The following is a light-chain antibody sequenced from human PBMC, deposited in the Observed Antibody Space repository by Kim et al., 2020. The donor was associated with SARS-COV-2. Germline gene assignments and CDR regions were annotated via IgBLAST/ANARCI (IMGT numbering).Light chain of an antibody. CDR2: GAS. J-gene: IGKJ5*01. CDR3: QQFYNWPIT. CDR1: QSVSST. V-gene: IGKV3-15*01. Sequence: VSPGERAPLSCRASQSVSSTLAWYQQKPGQAPRLLIYGASTRATGIPARFSGSGSGTEFTLTISSLQSEDFAVYYCQQFYNWPITFGQGTRLEIK.